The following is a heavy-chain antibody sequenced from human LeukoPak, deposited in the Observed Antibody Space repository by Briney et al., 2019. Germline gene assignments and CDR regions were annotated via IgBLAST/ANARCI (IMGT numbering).Heavy chain of an antibody. CDR2: INSDGSYT. Sequence: GGSLRLSCVASGFSFSNYWMYWGRQAPGKGLVWVSRINSDGSYTDYADSAKGRFTISRDDAKDTLYLQMNSLRADDTAVYYCARADNWQSGGAWGQGTLVTVSS. D-gene: IGHD1-1*01. V-gene: IGHV3-74*01. CDR3: ARADNWQSGGA. J-gene: IGHJ5*02. CDR1: GFSFSNYW.